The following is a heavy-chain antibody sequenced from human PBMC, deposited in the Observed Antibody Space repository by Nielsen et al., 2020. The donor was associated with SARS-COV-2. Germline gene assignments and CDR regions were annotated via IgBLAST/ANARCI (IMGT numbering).Heavy chain of an antibody. CDR1: GFTFDDYG. CDR2: INWNGGST. Sequence: GESLKISCAASGFTFDDYGMSWVRQAPGKGLEWVSGINWNGGSTGYADSVKGRFTISRHNAKNSLYLQMNSLRAEDTALYHCATLPGDAFDIWGQGTMVTVSS. CDR3: ATLPGDAFDI. D-gene: IGHD3-16*02. V-gene: IGHV3-20*01. J-gene: IGHJ3*02.